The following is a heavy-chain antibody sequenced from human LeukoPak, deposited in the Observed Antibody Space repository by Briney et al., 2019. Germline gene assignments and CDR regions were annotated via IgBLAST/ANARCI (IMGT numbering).Heavy chain of an antibody. CDR1: SGSISSYY. V-gene: IGHV4-4*07. J-gene: IGHJ3*02. CDR2: IYNNGNT. D-gene: IGHD6-13*01. CDR3: ARDPDSSSWGYSFDI. Sequence: PSETLSLTCTVCSGSISSYYWSWIRQPAGKGLGGIGRIYNNGNTNYNPSLKSRVTMSLATSKNQFSLKLSSVTAADTAMYYCARDPDSSSWGYSFDIWGQGTMVTVSS.